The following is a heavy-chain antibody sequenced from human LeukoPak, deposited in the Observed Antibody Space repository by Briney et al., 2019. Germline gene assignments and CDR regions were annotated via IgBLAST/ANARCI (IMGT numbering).Heavy chain of an antibody. CDR1: GLTVSKNY. CDR3: ARVGGH. CDR2: IYSGGST. V-gene: IGHV3-53*01. Sequence: PGGSLRLSCAASGLTVSKNYMSWVRQAPGKGLESVSVIYSGGSTYYADSVRGRFTISRDNSKNTLYLQMSSLRVEDTAVYYCARVGGHWGQGTLVTVSS. J-gene: IGHJ4*02. D-gene: IGHD3-10*01.